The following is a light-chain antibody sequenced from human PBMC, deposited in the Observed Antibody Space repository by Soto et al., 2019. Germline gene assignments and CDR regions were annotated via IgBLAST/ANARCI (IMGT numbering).Light chain of an antibody. CDR2: EVR. J-gene: IGLJ2*01. CDR3: SSFTSKSTLI. Sequence: QSALTQPASVSGSPGQSITISCTGTSSDVGSYVSWYQQHPGKAPRLIFYEVRNRPSGIPLRFSASKSGNTASLTISGLQAEDEAHYYCSSFTSKSTLIFGGGTKLTVL. CDR1: SSDVGSY. V-gene: IGLV2-14*02.